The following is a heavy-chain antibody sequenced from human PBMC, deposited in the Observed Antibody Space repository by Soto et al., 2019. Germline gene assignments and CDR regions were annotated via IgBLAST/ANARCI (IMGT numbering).Heavy chain of an antibody. CDR2: ISAAGGVT. V-gene: IGHV3-23*01. D-gene: IGHD2-2*01. Sequence: EVQLLESGGGLVQPGGSLRLSCAASGFTFSSYAMSWVRQAPGKGLEWVSVISAAGGVTYYTDSLKGRFTISRDNSKNTLHLQMDGLRAEDTAVYFCAKGSTAAIGRNWFGPWGQGTLVTVSS. J-gene: IGHJ5*02. CDR3: AKGSTAAIGRNWFGP. CDR1: GFTFSSYA.